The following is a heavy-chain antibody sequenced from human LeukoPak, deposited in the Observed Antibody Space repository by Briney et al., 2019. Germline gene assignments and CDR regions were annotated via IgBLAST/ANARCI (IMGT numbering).Heavy chain of an antibody. V-gene: IGHV3-53*01. CDR1: GFTVSSNY. J-gene: IGHJ4*02. CDR2: IYSGGST. CDR3: ARDSGDSSGYYPGY. D-gene: IGHD3-22*01. Sequence: GGPLRLSCAASGFTVSSNYMSWVRQAPGKGLEWVSVIYSGGSTYYADSVKGRFTISRDNSKNTVYLQMNSLRVEDTAVYYCARDSGDSSGYYPGYWGQGTLVTVSS.